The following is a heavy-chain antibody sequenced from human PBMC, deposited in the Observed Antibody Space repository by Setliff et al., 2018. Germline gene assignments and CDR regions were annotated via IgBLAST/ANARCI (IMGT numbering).Heavy chain of an antibody. CDR1: GLTLTPYT. CDR2: MYTDGSST. V-gene: IGHV3-23*03. J-gene: IGHJ4*02. D-gene: IGHD3-16*01. CDR3: AGDPPGPHLVYTY. Sequence: PGGSLRLSCAASGLTLTPYTMTWVRQAPGKGLVWVSRMYTDGSSTDYADSVKGRFTISRDNSKNTLYLQMNGLRAEDTAIYYCAGDPPGPHLVYTYWGQGTLVTVSS.